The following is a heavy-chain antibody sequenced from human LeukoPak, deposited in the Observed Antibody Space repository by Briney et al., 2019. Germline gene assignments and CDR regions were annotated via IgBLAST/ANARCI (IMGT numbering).Heavy chain of an antibody. J-gene: IGHJ3*02. CDR3: ARGLHQSTAQLAPDGPGAFDI. CDR1: GGSISSGGYY. Sequence: PSETLSLTCTVSGGSISSGGYYWSWIRQHPGKGLEWIGYIYYSGSTHYNPSLKSRVTISVDTSKNQFSLKLSSVTAADTAVYYCARGLHQSTAQLAPDGPGAFDIWGQGTMVTVSS. V-gene: IGHV4-31*03. CDR2: IYYSGST. D-gene: IGHD3-3*02.